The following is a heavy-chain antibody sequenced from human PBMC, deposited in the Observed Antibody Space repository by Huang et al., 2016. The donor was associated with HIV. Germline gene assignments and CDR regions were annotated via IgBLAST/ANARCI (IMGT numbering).Heavy chain of an antibody. V-gene: IGHV4-34*01. CDR3: AREIMISFGGPFDP. Sequence: QVQLHQWGAGLLKPSETLSLTCAVYGGSFSSYYWNWIRQSPGKGLEWIGQINQRGTTTYNPSLKSRVTRSVDTSKNQFSLKLNAVTAADTAVYYCAREIMISFGGPFDPWGQGTLVTVSS. CDR1: GGSFSSYY. J-gene: IGHJ5*02. D-gene: IGHD3-16*01. CDR2: INQRGTT.